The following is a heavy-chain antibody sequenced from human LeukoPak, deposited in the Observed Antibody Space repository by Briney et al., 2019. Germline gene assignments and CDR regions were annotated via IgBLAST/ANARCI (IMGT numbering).Heavy chain of an antibody. J-gene: IGHJ3*02. V-gene: IGHV3-30*04. CDR2: IIYDGTDT. D-gene: IGHD3-16*01. Sequence: GGSLRLSCAASGFNFRSYAFQWVRQAPGKGPEWMAFIIYDGTDTYYADSVKGRFTLSRDNSQNTLYLQMNSLTAADTAMYYCARPGGYAFDMWGQGTMVTVSS. CDR3: ARPGGYAFDM. CDR1: GFNFRSYA.